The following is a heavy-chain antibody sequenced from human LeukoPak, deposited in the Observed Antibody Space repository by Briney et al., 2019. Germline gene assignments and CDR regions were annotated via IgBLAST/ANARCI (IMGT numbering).Heavy chain of an antibody. CDR2: ISGSGGST. Sequence: PGGSLRLSCAASGFTFSSYAMSGVRQAPGKGLEWVSAISGSGGSTYYADSVKGRFTISRDNSKNTLYLQMNSLRAEDTAVYYCAKDQYYYDSSGYYYGHDYWGQGTLVTVSS. D-gene: IGHD3-22*01. CDR3: AKDQYYYDSSGYYYGHDY. V-gene: IGHV3-23*01. CDR1: GFTFSSYA. J-gene: IGHJ4*02.